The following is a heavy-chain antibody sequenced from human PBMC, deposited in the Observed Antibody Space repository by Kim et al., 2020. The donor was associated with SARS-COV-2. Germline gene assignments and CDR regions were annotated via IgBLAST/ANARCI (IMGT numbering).Heavy chain of an antibody. CDR1: GGSFSRYH. J-gene: IGHJ5*02. Sequence: SETLSLTCTVSGGSFSRYHWSWLRQPPGKGLEWIAYTASGGDTSYNPSLESRVNILIDTSKNLFYLKLNSVTAADTAVYYCARHDFTTNWQVRWGLHPWGHGSLVTGSS. D-gene: IGHD7-27*01. V-gene: IGHV4-59*08. CDR3: ARHDFTTNWQVRWGLHP. CDR2: TASGGDT.